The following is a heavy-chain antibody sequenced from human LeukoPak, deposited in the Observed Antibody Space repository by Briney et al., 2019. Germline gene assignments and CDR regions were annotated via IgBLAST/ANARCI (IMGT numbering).Heavy chain of an antibody. Sequence: GASVKVSCKASGYTFTSYGISWVRQAPGQGLEWMGWISAYNGNTNYAQKLQGRVTMTTDTSTSTAYMELRSLRSDDTAVYYCARGISGSLDYYYYMDVWXXXXXVTXSS. V-gene: IGHV1-18*01. CDR3: ARGISGSLDYYYYMDV. J-gene: IGHJ6*03. CDR1: GYTFTSYG. D-gene: IGHD1-26*01. CDR2: ISAYNGNT.